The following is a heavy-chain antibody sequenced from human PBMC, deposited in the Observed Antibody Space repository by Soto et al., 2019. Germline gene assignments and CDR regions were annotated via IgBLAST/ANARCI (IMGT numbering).Heavy chain of an antibody. V-gene: IGHV3-21*01. CDR1: GFTFSSYS. J-gene: IGHJ4*02. D-gene: IGHD6-19*01. CDR3: ARTYSSGRTGDY. Sequence: EVQLVESGGGLVKPGGSLRLSCAASGFTFSSYSMNWVRQAPGKGVEWVSSISSSSSYIYYADSVKGRFTISRDNAKNSLYLQMTSLRAEDTAVYYCARTYSSGRTGDYWGQGTLVTVSS. CDR2: ISSSSSYI.